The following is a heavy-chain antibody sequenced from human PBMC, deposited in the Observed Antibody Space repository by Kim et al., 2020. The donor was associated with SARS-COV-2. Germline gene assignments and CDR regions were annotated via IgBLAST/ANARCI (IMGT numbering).Heavy chain of an antibody. V-gene: IGHV3-30*07. D-gene: IGHD6-25*01. CDR3: ARGPPGEAAAGPVDY. Sequence: DSVKRRFTNSRENPKNTLYLQMNSLGAEDTAVYYCARGPPGEAAAGPVDYWGQGTLGTVSS. J-gene: IGHJ4*02.